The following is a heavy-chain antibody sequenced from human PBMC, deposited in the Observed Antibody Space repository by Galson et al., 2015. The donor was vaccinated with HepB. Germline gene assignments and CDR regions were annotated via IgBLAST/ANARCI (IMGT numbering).Heavy chain of an antibody. V-gene: IGHV5-51*01. J-gene: IGHJ5*02. CDR3: ARQQPNIAVTAFDP. CDR1: GYSFTSYW. CDR2: IYPGDSDT. Sequence: QSGAEVKKPGESLKISCRGSGYSFTSYWIAWVRRMPGKGLEWMGIIYPGDSDTVYSPSFQGQVTISADKSISTAYLQWSSLKASDTAIYYCARQQPNIAVTAFDPWGQGTLVTVSS. D-gene: IGHD6-19*01.